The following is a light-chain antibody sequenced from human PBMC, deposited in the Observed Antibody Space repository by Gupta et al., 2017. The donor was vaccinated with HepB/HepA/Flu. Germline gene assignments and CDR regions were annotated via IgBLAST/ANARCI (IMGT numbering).Light chain of an antibody. CDR3: QSYDNSLNAVV. CDR2: GNS. J-gene: IGLJ2*01. V-gene: IGLV1-40*01. CDR1: SSNIGAGYD. Sequence: QSVLTQPPSVSGAPGQRVTVSCTGSSSNIGAGYDVHWYQQPPGTAPKLLIHGNSDRPSGVPDRFSGSKSGTSASLAISGLQAEDEADYYCQSYDNSLNAVVFGGGTKLTVL.